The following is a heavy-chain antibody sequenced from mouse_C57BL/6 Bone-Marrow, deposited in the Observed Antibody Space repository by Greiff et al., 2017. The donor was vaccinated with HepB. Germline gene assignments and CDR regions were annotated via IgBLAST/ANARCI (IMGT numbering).Heavy chain of an antibody. Sequence: VQLQQSGPELVKPGASVKIPCKASGYTFTDYNMDWVKQSHGKSLEWIGDINPNNGGTIYNQKFKGKATLTVDKSSSTAYMELRSLTSEDTAVYYCASIGYGNYCFDVWGTGTTVTVSS. D-gene: IGHD2-10*02. CDR2: INPNNGGT. J-gene: IGHJ1*03. V-gene: IGHV1-18*01. CDR3: ASIGYGNYCFDV. CDR1: GYTFTDYN.